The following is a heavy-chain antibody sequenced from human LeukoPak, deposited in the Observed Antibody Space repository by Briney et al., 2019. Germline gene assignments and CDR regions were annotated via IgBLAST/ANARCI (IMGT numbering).Heavy chain of an antibody. CDR3: ARLQDYYYYMDV. J-gene: IGHJ6*03. CDR2: IIPIFGTA. V-gene: IGHV1-69*06. CDR1: GGTFSSYA. Sequence: SVKVSCKASGGTFSSYAISWVRQAPGQGLEWMGGIIPIFGTANYAQKFQGRVTVTADKSSTTVYMELSSLRSEDTAVYYCARLQDYYYYMDVWGKGTTVTVSS.